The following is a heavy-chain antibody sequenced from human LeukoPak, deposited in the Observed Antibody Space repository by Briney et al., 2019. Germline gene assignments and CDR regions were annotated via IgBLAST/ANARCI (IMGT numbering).Heavy chain of an antibody. J-gene: IGHJ5*02. V-gene: IGHV3-21*01. CDR1: GFTFSSYG. D-gene: IGHD2-2*01. CDR2: ISSSSSYI. CDR3: ARDLSRDIVVVPAAMGWFDP. Sequence: GGSLRLSCAASGFTFSSYGMNWVRQAPGKGLEWVSSISSSSSYIYYADSVKGRFTISRDNAKNSLYLQMNSLRAEDTAVYYCARDLSRDIVVVPAAMGWFDPWGQGTLVIVSS.